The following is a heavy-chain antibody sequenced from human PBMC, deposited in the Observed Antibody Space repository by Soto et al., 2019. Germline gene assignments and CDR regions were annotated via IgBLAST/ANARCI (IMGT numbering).Heavy chain of an antibody. CDR3: AKDYYDFWSAYDAFDI. J-gene: IGHJ3*02. CDR2: ISYDGSNK. V-gene: IGHV3-30*18. CDR1: GFTFSSYG. D-gene: IGHD3-3*01. Sequence: GGSLRLSCAASGFTFSSYGMHWVRQAPGKGLEWVAVISYDGSNKYYADSVKGRFTISRDNSKNTLYLQMNSLRAEDTAVYYCAKDYYDFWSAYDAFDIWGQGTMVTVSS.